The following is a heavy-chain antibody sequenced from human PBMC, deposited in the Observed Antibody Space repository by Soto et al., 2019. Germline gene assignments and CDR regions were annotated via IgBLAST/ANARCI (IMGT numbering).Heavy chain of an antibody. Sequence: VGSLRLSCAASGFTFSDYYMSWIRQAPGKGLEWVSYISSSSSYTNYADSVKGRFTISRDNAKNSLYLQMNSLRAEDTAVYYCARGNCSGGSCKALIDYWGQGTLVTVSS. CDR3: ARGNCSGGSCKALIDY. CDR2: ISSSSSYT. J-gene: IGHJ4*02. V-gene: IGHV3-11*06. D-gene: IGHD2-15*01. CDR1: GFTFSDYY.